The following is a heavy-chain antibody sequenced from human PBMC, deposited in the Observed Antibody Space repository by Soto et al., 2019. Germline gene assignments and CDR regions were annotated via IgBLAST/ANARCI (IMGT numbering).Heavy chain of an antibody. J-gene: IGHJ4*02. CDR3: ARDPGYCTNGVCPIFDF. V-gene: IGHV4-59*02. CDR2: MYHGGRT. CDR1: GDSVTNYF. Sequence: SETLSLTCTVSGDSVTNYFWSLILQPPGKGLEWIGHMYHGGRTNYSPSLKSRVTMSLDSSKNQFSLNLSSVTAADTAVYFCARDPGYCTNGVCPIFDFWGQGVLVTVS. D-gene: IGHD2-8*01.